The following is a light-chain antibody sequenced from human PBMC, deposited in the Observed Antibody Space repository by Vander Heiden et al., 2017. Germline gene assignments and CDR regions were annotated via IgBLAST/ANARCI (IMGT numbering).Light chain of an antibody. CDR2: WAS. CDR3: QQYYSTTYT. V-gene: IGKV4-1*01. Sequence: DIVMTQSPHSLPVSLGERATIHCKSSQSVLNNSNNKKYVAWYQQKPGQPPKVLVYWASTRESGVPDRFSGSGSETDFTLTSSSLQAEDVAVYYCQQYYSTTYTFGPGTKLEIK. CDR1: QSVLNNSNNKKY. J-gene: IGKJ2*01.